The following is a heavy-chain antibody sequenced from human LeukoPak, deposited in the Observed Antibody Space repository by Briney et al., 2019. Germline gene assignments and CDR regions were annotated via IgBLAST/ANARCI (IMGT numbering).Heavy chain of an antibody. J-gene: IGHJ3*02. CDR1: GGSFSGYY. V-gene: IGHV4-34*01. CDR3: ARGSGSSGYYPWAFDI. CDR2: INHSGST. Sequence: PSETLSLTCAVYGGSFSGYYWSWIRQPPGKGLEWIGEINHSGSTNYNPSLKSRVTISVDTSKNEFSLKLSSVTAADTAVYYCARGSGSSGYYPWAFDIWGQGTMVTVSS. D-gene: IGHD3-22*01.